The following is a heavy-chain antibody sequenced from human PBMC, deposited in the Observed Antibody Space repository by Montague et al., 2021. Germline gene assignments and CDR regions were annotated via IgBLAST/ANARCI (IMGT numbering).Heavy chain of an antibody. J-gene: IGHJ4*02. D-gene: IGHD1-26*01. CDR2: N. CDR3: ARPSASSDN. Sequence: NDYAVSVKSRITINPDTSKNQISLQLSSVTPEYTAVYYCARPSASSDNWGQGTLVTVSS. V-gene: IGHV6-1*01.